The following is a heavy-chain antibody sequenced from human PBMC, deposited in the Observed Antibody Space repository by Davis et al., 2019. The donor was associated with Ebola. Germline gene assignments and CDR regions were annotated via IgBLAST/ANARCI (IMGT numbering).Heavy chain of an antibody. V-gene: IGHV4-34*01. CDR1: GGAFSGYY. J-gene: IGHJ4*02. D-gene: IGHD6-19*01. CDR3: ARGARSGWYYFDY. Sequence: PSETLSLTCGVYGGAFSGYYWNWIRQPPGKGLEWIGEITHSGSTNYNPSLKSRVTISVDTSKNHFSLKLSSVTAADTAVYYCARGARSGWYYFDYWGQGTLVTVSS. CDR2: ITHSGST.